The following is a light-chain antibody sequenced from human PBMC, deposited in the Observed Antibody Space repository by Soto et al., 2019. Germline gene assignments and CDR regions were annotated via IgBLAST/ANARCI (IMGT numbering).Light chain of an antibody. CDR2: DNT. CDR3: QSSDRSLSGSRV. V-gene: IGLV1-40*01. CDR1: SSNIVAGYD. J-gene: IGLJ1*01. Sequence: QSLLTHPPSVSGAPGQRVTISCTGSSSNIVAGYDVHWYQQLPGTAPKLLIYDNTNRPSGVPDRFSGSKSGTSASLAITGLQAEDEADDYCQSSDRSLSGSRVFGTGTKVTVL.